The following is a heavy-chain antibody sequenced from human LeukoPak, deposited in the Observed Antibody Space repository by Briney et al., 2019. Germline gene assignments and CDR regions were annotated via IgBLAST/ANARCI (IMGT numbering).Heavy chain of an antibody. Sequence: GGSLRLSCAASGFTFSSSAMSWVRQAPGKGLEWVSAISNNGGYTYYADSVQGRFTISRDNSKSTLCLQMNSLKAEDTTVYYCAKQLGYCSDGSCYFPYWGQGTLVTVSS. CDR3: AKQLGYCSDGSCYFPY. J-gene: IGHJ4*02. D-gene: IGHD2-15*01. V-gene: IGHV3-23*01. CDR1: GFTFSSSA. CDR2: ISNNGGYT.